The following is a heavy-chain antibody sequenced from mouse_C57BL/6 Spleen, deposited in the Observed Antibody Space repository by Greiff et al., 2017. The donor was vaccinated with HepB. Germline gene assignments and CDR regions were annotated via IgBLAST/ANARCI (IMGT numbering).Heavy chain of an antibody. CDR1: GFTFSSYA. V-gene: IGHV5-4*03. CDR3: ARADGYFFAY. J-gene: IGHJ3*01. Sequence: EVMLVESGGGLVKPGGSLKLSCAASGFTFSSYAMSWVRQTPEKRLEWVATISDGGSYTYYPDNVKGRFTISRDNAKNTLYLQMSHLKSEDTAMYYCARADGYFFAYWGQGTLVTVSA. D-gene: IGHD2-3*01. CDR2: ISDGGSYT.